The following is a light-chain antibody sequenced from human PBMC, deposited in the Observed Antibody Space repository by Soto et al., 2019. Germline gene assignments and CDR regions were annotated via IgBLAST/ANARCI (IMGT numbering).Light chain of an antibody. Sequence: QSVLTQPPSASGTPGQRVTISCSGSSSNIGRNVVNWYQQLPGTAPKLLIYSNNQRPSGVPDRFSGSKSGPSASLAISGLQSDEEADYYCATWDDSLNGVLFGGGTKLTVL. CDR3: ATWDDSLNGVL. CDR2: SNN. CDR1: SSNIGRNV. J-gene: IGLJ2*01. V-gene: IGLV1-44*01.